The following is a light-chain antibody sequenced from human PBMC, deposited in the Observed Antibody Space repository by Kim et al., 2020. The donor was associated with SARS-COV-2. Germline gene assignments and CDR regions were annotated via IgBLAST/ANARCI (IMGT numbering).Light chain of an antibody. CDR3: SSYAGSNNLV. CDR2: EVS. Sequence: GQSVTSSCTGTSSDVGGYNYVSWYQQHPGKAPKLMIYEVSKRPSGVSDRFSGSKSGNTASLTVSGLQAEDEADYYCSSYAGSNNLVFGGGTQLTVL. V-gene: IGLV2-8*01. J-gene: IGLJ2*01. CDR1: SSDVGGYNY.